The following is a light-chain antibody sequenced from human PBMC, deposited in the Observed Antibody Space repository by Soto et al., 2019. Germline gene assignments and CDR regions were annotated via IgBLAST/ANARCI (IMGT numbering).Light chain of an antibody. J-gene: IGKJ1*01. V-gene: IGKV1-39*01. CDR2: AAS. CDR1: QSISRY. Sequence: PMTQSPSSLSASVGDRVTITCRASQSISRYLNWYQQKPGKAPKLLMYAASSLPSGVPSRFSGSGSGTDFTLTINSLQSEDFATYYCQQSYTTLWTFGQGTKVEIK. CDR3: QQSYTTLWT.